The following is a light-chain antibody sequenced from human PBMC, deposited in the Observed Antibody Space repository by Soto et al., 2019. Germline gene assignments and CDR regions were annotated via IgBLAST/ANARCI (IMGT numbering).Light chain of an antibody. J-gene: IGKJ1*01. CDR2: AAS. V-gene: IGKV1-39*01. Sequence: DRQMTQSPSSLSASVGDRVTITCRASQSITISLNWYQQKPGKAPKLLIYAASSLQSGVPSRFSGSGSGRDFTLTISSLQPEDFATYYCQQSYSTPRTFGQGTKVEI. CDR1: QSITIS. CDR3: QQSYSTPRT.